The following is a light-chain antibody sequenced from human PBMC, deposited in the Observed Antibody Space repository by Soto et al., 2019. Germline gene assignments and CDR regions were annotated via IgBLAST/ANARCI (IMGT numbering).Light chain of an antibody. CDR1: SGSIASNY. V-gene: IGLV6-57*04. CDR2: EHD. Sequence: NFMLTQPHSVSASPGKKVTISCTRSSGSIASNYVQWYQQRPGSAPTPVIYEHDQRPSGVSDRFSGSVDSSSNSASLTISGLTTEDEADYYCQSYDSSTPVVFGGGTKLTVL. CDR3: QSYDSSTPVV. J-gene: IGLJ2*01.